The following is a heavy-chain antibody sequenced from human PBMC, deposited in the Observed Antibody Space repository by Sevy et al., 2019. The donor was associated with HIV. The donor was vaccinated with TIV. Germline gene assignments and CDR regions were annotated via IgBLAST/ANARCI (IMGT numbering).Heavy chain of an antibody. V-gene: IGHV3-30*02. Sequence: GGSLRLSCAASGFSISGYGMLWVRQAPGKGLEWVAVIWYDGTNNEYADSVKGRFTISRDNSKNTLYLQMNSLRVEDTAMYYCAKDLTERYSTSSGDFDYWGQGSLVTVSS. J-gene: IGHJ4*02. CDR3: AKDLTERYSTSSGDFDY. CDR2: IWYDGTNN. CDR1: GFSISGYG. D-gene: IGHD6-6*01.